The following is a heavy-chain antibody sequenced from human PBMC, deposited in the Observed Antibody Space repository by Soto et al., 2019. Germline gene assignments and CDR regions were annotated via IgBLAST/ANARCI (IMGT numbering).Heavy chain of an antibody. CDR2: IYPDESDT. J-gene: IGHJ6*02. Sequence: GGALKISCKGCGYRVTKYWIGWVRQNPGKSPEWMAIIYPDESDTRYSPSFQGQVTISADKSINTAYLQWSSLKASDTAMYYCVRMGFSGGGYLSYYYYGMDIWGQGTTVTVSS. V-gene: IGHV5-51*01. CDR1: GYRVTKYW. CDR3: VRMGFSGGGYLSYYYYGMDI. D-gene: IGHD5-12*01.